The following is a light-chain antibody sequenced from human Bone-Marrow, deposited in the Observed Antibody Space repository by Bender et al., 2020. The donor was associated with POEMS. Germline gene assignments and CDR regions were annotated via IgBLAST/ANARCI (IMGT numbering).Light chain of an antibody. Sequence: QSALTQPPSASGSPGQSVTFSCPGTSSDVGGYNYVSWYQQPPGKAPKLMIYGVTYRPPGVSERFSGSKSGNAASLTISGLQAEDEADYYCCSYGGTFALFGTGTTVTVL. V-gene: IGLV2-11*01. J-gene: IGLJ1*01. CDR2: GVT. CDR1: SSDVGGYNY. CDR3: CSYGGTFAL.